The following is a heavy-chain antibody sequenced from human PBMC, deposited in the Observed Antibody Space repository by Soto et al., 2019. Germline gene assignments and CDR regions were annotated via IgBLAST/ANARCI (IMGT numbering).Heavy chain of an antibody. V-gene: IGHV3-23*01. Sequence: EVQVLESGGGLVQPGASLRLSCAASGFTFSNFAMSWVRQPPGKGLQWVSVISGSGGTTNYADSVKGRFTISRDNSRNTLSLHMDSLRAEDTAVYFCTKAGGANWYIDYWGQGTLVTVAS. J-gene: IGHJ4*02. CDR2: ISGSGGTT. D-gene: IGHD1-1*01. CDR3: TKAGGANWYIDY. CDR1: GFTFSNFA.